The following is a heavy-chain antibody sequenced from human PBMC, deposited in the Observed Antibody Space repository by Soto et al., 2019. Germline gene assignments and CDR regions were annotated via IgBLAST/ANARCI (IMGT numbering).Heavy chain of an antibody. CDR3: ARGQVVAAQH. CDR1: GGSISSGGYS. CDR2: IYHSGST. D-gene: IGHD2-15*01. V-gene: IGHV4-30-2*01. J-gene: IGHJ4*02. Sequence: QLQLQESGSGLVKPSQTLSLTCAVSGGSISSGGYSWSWIRQPPGKGLEWIGYIYHSGSTYYNPSLXSXAXIXXDRSKNQFSLKLSSGTAADTAVYYCARGQVVAAQHWGQGTLVTVSS.